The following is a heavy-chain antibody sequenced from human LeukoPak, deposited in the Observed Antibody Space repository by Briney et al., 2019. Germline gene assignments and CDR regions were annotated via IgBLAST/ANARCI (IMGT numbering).Heavy chain of an antibody. CDR2: INHSGST. J-gene: IGHJ4*02. V-gene: IGHV4-34*01. D-gene: IGHD5-18*01. Sequence: SETLSLTCAVYGGSFSGYYWSWIRQPPGKGLEWIGEINHSGSTNYNPSLKSRVTISVDTSKNQFSLKLSSVTAADTAVYYCARPLRGYSYGLFDYWGQGTLVTVSS. CDR1: GGSFSGYY. CDR3: ARPLRGYSYGLFDY.